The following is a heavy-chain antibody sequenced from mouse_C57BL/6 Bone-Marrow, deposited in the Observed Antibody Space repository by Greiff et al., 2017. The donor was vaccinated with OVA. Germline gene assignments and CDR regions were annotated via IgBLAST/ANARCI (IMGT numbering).Heavy chain of an antibody. CDR3: ARPTYYGSSYYFDY. J-gene: IGHJ2*01. D-gene: IGHD1-1*01. CDR2: INPSNGGT. V-gene: IGHV1-53*01. Sequence: QVQLQQPGTELVKPGASVKLSCKASGYTFTSYWMHWVTQRPGQGLEWIGNINPSNGGTNYNEKFKSKATLTVDKSSSTAYMQLSSLTSEDSAVYDCARPTYYGSSYYFDYWGQGTTLTVSS. CDR1: GYTFTSYW.